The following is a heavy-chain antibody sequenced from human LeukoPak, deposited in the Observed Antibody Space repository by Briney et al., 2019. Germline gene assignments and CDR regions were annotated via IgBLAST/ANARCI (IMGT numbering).Heavy chain of an antibody. D-gene: IGHD3-22*01. J-gene: IGHJ2*01. CDR1: GFTFSSYS. CDR2: ISSGSEYT. CDR3: ARDGFTMIVVGWYFDL. Sequence: PGGSLRLSCAASGFTFSSYSMNWVRQAPGKGLEWVSSISSGSEYTYYADSVKGRFTISRDNAKNSLYLQMNSLRAEDTAVYYCARDGFTMIVVGWYFDLWGRGTLATVSS. V-gene: IGHV3-21*01.